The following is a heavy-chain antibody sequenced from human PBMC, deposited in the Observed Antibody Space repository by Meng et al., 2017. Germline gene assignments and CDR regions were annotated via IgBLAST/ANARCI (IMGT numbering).Heavy chain of an antibody. D-gene: IGHD1-7*01. V-gene: IGHV1-2*06. Sequence: ASVKVSCKASGYTFTGYYMHWVRQAPGQGLEWMGRINPNSGGTNYAQKFQGRVTMTRDTSISTAYMELSSLRSEDTAVYYCARGTGTTWFGHLYYFDYWGQGTLVTVSS. CDR1: GYTFTGYY. CDR3: ARGTGTTWFGHLYYFDY. J-gene: IGHJ4*02. CDR2: INPNSGGT.